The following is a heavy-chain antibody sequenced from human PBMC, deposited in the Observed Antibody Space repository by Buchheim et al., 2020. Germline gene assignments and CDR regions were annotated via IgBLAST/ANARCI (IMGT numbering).Heavy chain of an antibody. CDR3: AKGLSGSDFGYYFDY. CDR1: GFTFRSYG. Sequence: QVQLLESGGGVVQPGRSLRLSCAASGFTFRSYGMHWVRQAPGKGLEWVAVVSSDGNNKYYAESVKGRFTISRDNSNDRLYLEMSSLRPDDTAVFYCAKGLSGSDFGYYFDYWGQGTL. D-gene: IGHD1-26*01. V-gene: IGHV3-30*18. J-gene: IGHJ4*02. CDR2: VSSDGNNK.